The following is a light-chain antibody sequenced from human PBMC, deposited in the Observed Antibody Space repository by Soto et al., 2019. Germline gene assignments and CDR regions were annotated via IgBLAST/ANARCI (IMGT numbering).Light chain of an antibody. V-gene: IGKV3-20*01. CDR3: QQYGSSPRT. CDR2: GAS. J-gene: IGKJ1*01. CDR1: QSVSSTY. Sequence: EIVLTQSPGTLSLFPGERATFSCMASQSVSSTYLAWYQQKPGQAPRLLIYGASSRATGIPDRFSGSGSGTDFTLTISRLEPEDSAVYYCQQYGSSPRTFGQGTKVEI.